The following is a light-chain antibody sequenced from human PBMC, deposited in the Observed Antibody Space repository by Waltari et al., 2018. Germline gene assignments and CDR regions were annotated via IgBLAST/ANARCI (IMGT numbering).Light chain of an antibody. V-gene: IGLV2-23*02. CDR3: CSYASSSPRLI. Sequence: QSALTQPASVSGSLGQSISISCSGTYSNVGGYDLVSWYHQRPGEAPKLLIYEVLNRPSGISNRFSGSKSGNAASLTISALQPEDEGTYYCCSYASSSPRLIFGGGTELSVL. CDR1: YSNVGGYDL. J-gene: IGLJ2*01. CDR2: EVL.